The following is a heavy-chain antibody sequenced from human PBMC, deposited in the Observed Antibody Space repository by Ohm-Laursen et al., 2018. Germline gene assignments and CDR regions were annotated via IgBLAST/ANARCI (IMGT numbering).Heavy chain of an antibody. CDR1: GGSISRYY. CDR3: ARFMAAAGPIDY. D-gene: IGHD6-13*01. J-gene: IGHJ4*02. Sequence: SQTLSLTCSVSGGSISRYYWSWIRQPPGKGLEWIGYIYYSGSTNYNNPSLKSRVTITVDTSKNQFSLKLSSVSAADTAVYYCARFMAAAGPIDYWGQGTLVTVSS. CDR2: IYYSGST. V-gene: IGHV4-59*01.